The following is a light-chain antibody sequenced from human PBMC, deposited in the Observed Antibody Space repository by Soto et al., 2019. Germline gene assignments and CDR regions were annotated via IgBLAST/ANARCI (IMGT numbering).Light chain of an antibody. CDR2: DAS. V-gene: IGKV1-33*01. Sequence: DIQMTQSPSSLSASVGDRVTITCQASQDIRNYLNWYQQKPGKAPKLLIYDASNLETEVPSRFSGSGSGTDFTFTISSLQPEDIATYYCQQYDNPIFTFGPGTKVDIK. CDR3: QQYDNPIFT. CDR1: QDIRNY. J-gene: IGKJ3*01.